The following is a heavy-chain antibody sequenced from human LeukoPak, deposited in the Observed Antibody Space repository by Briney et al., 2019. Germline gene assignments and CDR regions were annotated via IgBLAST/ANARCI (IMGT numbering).Heavy chain of an antibody. J-gene: IGHJ4*02. CDR3: ARHDLYYYDSSGYYY. D-gene: IGHD3-22*01. CDR2: ISYSGST. Sequence: SETLSLTCTVSGGSISSNYWSWIRQPPGKGLEWIGYISYSGSTNYNPSLKSRVTTSVDTSKNQFSLKLSSVTAADTAVYYCARHDLYYYDSSGYYYWGQGTLVTVSS. CDR1: GGSISSNY. V-gene: IGHV4-59*08.